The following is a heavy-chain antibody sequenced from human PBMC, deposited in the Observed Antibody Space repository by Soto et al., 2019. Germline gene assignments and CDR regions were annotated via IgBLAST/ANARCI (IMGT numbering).Heavy chain of an antibody. Sequence: SETLSLTCTVSGGSISSYYWSWIRQPPGKGLEWIGYIYYSGSTNYNPSLKSRVTISVDTSKNQFSLKLSSVPAADTAVYYCARGIAAAGSDFDYWGQGTLVTVSS. CDR3: ARGIAAAGSDFDY. V-gene: IGHV4-59*01. J-gene: IGHJ4*02. CDR2: IYYSGST. CDR1: GGSISSYY. D-gene: IGHD6-13*01.